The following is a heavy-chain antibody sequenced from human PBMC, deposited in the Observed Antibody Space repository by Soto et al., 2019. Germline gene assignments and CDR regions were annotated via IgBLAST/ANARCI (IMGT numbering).Heavy chain of an antibody. Sequence: QVQLVESGGGVVQPGRSLRLSCAASGFTFSSYGMHWVRQAPGKGLEWVAVISYDGSNKYYADSVKGRFTISRDNSKNTLYLLMNSLRAEDTAVYYCAKDLRITIFGGDYYYYYGMDVWGQGTTVNVSS. CDR2: ISYDGSNK. D-gene: IGHD3-3*01. CDR1: GFTFSSYG. V-gene: IGHV3-30*18. CDR3: AKDLRITIFGGDYYYYYGMDV. J-gene: IGHJ6*02.